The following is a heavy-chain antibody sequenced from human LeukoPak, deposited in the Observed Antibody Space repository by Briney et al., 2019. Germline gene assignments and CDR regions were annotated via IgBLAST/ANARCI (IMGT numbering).Heavy chain of an antibody. CDR3: AREQRASGDFDY. CDR1: GGSISSGGYY. Sequence: SETLSLTCTVSGGSISSGGYYWSWIRQHPGKGLEWIGYIYYSGGTYYNPSLKSRVTISVDTSKNQFSLKLSSVTAADTAVYYCAREQRASGDFDYWGQGTLVTVSS. CDR2: IYYSGGT. V-gene: IGHV4-31*03. J-gene: IGHJ4*02. D-gene: IGHD1-26*01.